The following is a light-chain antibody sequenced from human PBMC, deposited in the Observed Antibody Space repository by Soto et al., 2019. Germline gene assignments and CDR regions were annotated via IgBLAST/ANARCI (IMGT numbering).Light chain of an antibody. CDR3: QQSYSTWT. CDR2: AAS. V-gene: IGKV1-39*01. CDR1: QGISSY. Sequence: DIQLTQSPSFLSASVGDRVTITFRASQGISSYLNWYQQKPGKAPKLLIYAASSLQSGVPSRFSGSGSGTDFTLTISSLQPEDFATYYCQQSYSTWTFGQGTKVDIK. J-gene: IGKJ1*01.